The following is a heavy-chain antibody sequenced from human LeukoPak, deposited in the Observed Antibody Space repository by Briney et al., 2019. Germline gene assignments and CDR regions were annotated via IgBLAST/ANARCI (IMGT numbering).Heavy chain of an antibody. Sequence: SVKVSCKASGYTFTSYGISWVRQAPGQGLEWMGWISAYNGNTNYAQKLQGRVTMTTDTSTSTAYMELRSLRSDGTAVYYCAIARGDIVLRTPHYFIPVWAKGTTVTVPS. CDR1: GYTFTSYG. V-gene: IGHV1-18*01. J-gene: IGHJ6*03. CDR2: ISAYNGNT. CDR3: AIARGDIVLRTPHYFIPV. D-gene: IGHD3-3*01.